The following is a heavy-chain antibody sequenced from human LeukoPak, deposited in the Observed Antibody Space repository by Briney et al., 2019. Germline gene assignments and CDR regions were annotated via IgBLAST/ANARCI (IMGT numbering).Heavy chain of an antibody. D-gene: IGHD1-1*01. V-gene: IGHV1-69*05. J-gene: IGHJ4*02. Sequence: SVKVSCKASGGSFSSYAISWVRQAPGQGLEWMGGIIPIFGTANYAQKFQGRVRITTDESTSTAYMELSSLRSEDTAVYYCARGPELERFDYWGQGTLVTVSS. CDR1: GGSFSSYA. CDR2: IIPIFGTA. CDR3: ARGPELERFDY.